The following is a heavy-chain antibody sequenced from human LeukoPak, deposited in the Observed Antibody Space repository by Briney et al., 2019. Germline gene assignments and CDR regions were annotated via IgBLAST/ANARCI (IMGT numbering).Heavy chain of an antibody. CDR1: GFTFSSYW. J-gene: IGHJ4*02. CDR3: ARDLGGTSWIGGFDH. Sequence: SGGSLRLSCAASGFTFSSYWIHWVRQAPGKGLVWVPRINSDGGSTNYADSVKGRFTISRDNAKNTLYLQMNSLRAEDTALYYCARDLGGTSWIGGFDHWGQGTLVTVSS. D-gene: IGHD3-10*01. V-gene: IGHV3-74*01. CDR2: INSDGGST.